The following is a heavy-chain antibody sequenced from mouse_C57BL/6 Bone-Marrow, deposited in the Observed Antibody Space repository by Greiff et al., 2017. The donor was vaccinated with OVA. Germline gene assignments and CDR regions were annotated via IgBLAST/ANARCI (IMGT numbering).Heavy chain of an antibody. V-gene: IGHV1-63*01. J-gene: IGHJ2*01. D-gene: IGHD2-2*01. CDR3: ATYGYADGYFDY. Sequence: VQLQESGAELVRPGTSVKMSCKASGYTFTNYWIGWAKQRPGHGLEWIGDIYPGGGYTNYNEKFKGKATLTADKSSSTAYMQFSSLTSEDSAIYYCATYGYADGYFDYWGQGTTLTVSS. CDR1: GYTFTNYW. CDR2: IYPGGGYT.